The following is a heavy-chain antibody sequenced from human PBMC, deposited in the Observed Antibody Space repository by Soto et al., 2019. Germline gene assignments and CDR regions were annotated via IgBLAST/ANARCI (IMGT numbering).Heavy chain of an antibody. J-gene: IGHJ4*02. CDR3: AITYYDILTGYTPFTFDY. V-gene: IGHV1-8*01. CDR1: GSTFTSYD. CDR2: MNPNSGNT. D-gene: IGHD3-9*01. Sequence: VQLVQSGAEVKKPGASVKVSCKASGSTFTSYDINWVRQATGQGLEWMGWMNPNSGNTGYAEKFQGRVTMTRNTSISTAYMELSSLRSEDTAVYYCAITYYDILTGYTPFTFDYWGQGTLVTVSS.